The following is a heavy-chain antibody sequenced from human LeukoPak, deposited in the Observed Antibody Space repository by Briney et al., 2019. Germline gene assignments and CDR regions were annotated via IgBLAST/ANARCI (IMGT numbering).Heavy chain of an antibody. CDR2: IYSGGST. J-gene: IGHJ4*02. V-gene: IGHV3-53*01. CDR1: GFTVSSNY. D-gene: IGHD5-18*01. CDR3: ARGGGYTYGPHFDY. Sequence: PGGSLRLSCAASGFTVSSNYMSWVRQAPGEGLEWVSVIYSGGSTYYADSVKGRFTISRDNSKNTLFLQMNSLRADDTAIYYCARGGGYTYGPHFDYWGQGTLVTVSS.